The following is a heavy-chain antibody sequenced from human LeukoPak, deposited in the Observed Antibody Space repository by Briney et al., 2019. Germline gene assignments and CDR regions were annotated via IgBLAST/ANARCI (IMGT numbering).Heavy chain of an antibody. CDR3: ARDPRGATVTSLKIDY. D-gene: IGHD4-17*01. CDR1: GFTLSSYS. J-gene: IGHJ4*02. V-gene: IGHV3-21*01. CDR2: ISSGRTYI. Sequence: GGSLRLSCAGSGFTLSSYSMNWVRQAPGKGLEWVSSISSGRTYIYYADSVKGRFTISRDNAQNSLYLQMNSLRAEDTAVYYCARDPRGATVTSLKIDYWGQGTLVTVSS.